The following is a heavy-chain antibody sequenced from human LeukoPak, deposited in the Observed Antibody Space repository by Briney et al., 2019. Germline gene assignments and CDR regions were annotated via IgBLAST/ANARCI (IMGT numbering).Heavy chain of an antibody. CDR1: GFTFSSYA. V-gene: IGHV3-23*01. CDR3: AKRATYYYDSSGYGDY. D-gene: IGHD3-22*01. CDR2: ISGSGGST. Sequence: GGSLRLSCAASGFTFSSYAMSWVRQAPGKGLEWVSLISGSGGSTYYADSVKGRFTISRDNSKNTLYLQMNSLRAEDTAVYYCAKRATYYYDSSGYGDYWGQGTLVTVSS. J-gene: IGHJ4*02.